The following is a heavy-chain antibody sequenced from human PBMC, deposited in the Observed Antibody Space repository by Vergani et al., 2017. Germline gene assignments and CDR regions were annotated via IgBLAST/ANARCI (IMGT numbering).Heavy chain of an antibody. CDR1: GGSFTSYH. CDR3: ARVNTETNGHLYYFYYMDV. CDR2: FEPTGRP. D-gene: IGHD4-11*01. J-gene: IGHJ6*03. Sequence: QVQLQQWGGGLLKPSETLSLTCVVNGGSFTSYHWSWIRQSPGEGLEWFGDFEPTGRPDYNPSLKSRLTMSVDKSRNQFSLTLNSVTATDTAIYFCARVNTETNGHLYYFYYMDVWGQGTAVTVS. V-gene: IGHV4-34*01.